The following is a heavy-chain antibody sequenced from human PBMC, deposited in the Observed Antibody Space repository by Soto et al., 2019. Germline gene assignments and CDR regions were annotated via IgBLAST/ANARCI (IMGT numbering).Heavy chain of an antibody. CDR1: GGSFSGYY. Sequence: QVQLQQWGAGLLKPSETLSLTCAVYGGSFSGYYWSWIRQPPGKGLEWIGEINHSGSTNYNPSLKCRVTISVDTSKNQFSLKLSSVTAADTAVYYCARGRVSLLWFGEGDGMDVWGQGTTVTVSS. V-gene: IGHV4-34*01. D-gene: IGHD3-10*01. CDR2: INHSGST. J-gene: IGHJ6*02. CDR3: ARGRVSLLWFGEGDGMDV.